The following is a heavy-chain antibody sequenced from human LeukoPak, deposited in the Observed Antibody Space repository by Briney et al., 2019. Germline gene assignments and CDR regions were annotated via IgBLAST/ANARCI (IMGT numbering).Heavy chain of an antibody. Sequence: ASVKVSCKASGYTFTSYDINWVRQATGQGLEWMGWMNPNSGNTGYAQKFQGRVTMTRNTSISTAYMELSRLRSDDTAVYYCARSTYYDFWSGYLIDYWGQGTLVTVSS. CDR2: MNPNSGNT. CDR3: ARSTYYDFWSGYLIDY. CDR1: GYTFTSYD. V-gene: IGHV1-8*01. D-gene: IGHD3-3*01. J-gene: IGHJ4*02.